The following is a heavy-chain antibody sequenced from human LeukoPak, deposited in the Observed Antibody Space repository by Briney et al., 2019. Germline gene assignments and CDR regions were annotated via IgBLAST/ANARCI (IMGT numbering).Heavy chain of an antibody. Sequence: GGSLRLSCAASGFTFSTYWMNWVRQAPGKRLEWVANINQDGSEKYYVDSVKGRFTISRDNAKNSLYLHMNSLRAEDTAVYYCATSGSYYDYWGQGTLVTVSS. CDR3: ATSGSYYDY. V-gene: IGHV3-7*02. D-gene: IGHD1-26*01. CDR1: GFTFSTYW. J-gene: IGHJ4*02. CDR2: INQDGSEK.